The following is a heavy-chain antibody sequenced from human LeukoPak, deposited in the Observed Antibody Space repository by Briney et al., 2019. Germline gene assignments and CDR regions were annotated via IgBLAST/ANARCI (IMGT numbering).Heavy chain of an antibody. D-gene: IGHD5-12*01. Sequence: SVTVSCKASGGTFSSCAISWVRQAPGQGLEWMGGIIPIFGTANYAQTFQGRVTITADESTSTDYMELRILRSEDTAVYYCAGGRGVATIAASVGYWGQGALVTVSS. CDR1: GGTFSSCA. CDR3: AGGRGVATIAASVGY. V-gene: IGHV1-69*13. CDR2: IIPIFGTA. J-gene: IGHJ4*02.